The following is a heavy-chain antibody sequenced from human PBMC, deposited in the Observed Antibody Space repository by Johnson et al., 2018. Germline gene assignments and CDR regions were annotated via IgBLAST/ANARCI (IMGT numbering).Heavy chain of an antibody. CDR1: GYSFTNYW. CDR2: IYPGDSDT. CDR3: ARHTTFTNGWPEAFDI. V-gene: IGHV5-51*01. D-gene: IGHD5-24*01. J-gene: IGHJ3*02. Sequence: EVQLVESGAEVKKPGESLKMSCKGSGYSFTNYWIGWVRQMPGKGLEWMGIIYPGDSDTRYSPSFQGQVTISADKPVSTAYLQLNSLKASDTAMYYCARHTTFTNGWPEAFDIWGQGTIVTVSS.